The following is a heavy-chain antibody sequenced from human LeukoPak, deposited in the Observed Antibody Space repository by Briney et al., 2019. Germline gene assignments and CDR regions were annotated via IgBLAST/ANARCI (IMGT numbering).Heavy chain of an antibody. CDR3: ARDDGTTAAFDI. CDR1: GYTFTGYY. CDR2: INPNSGGT. J-gene: IGHJ3*02. Sequence: ASVKVSCKASGYTFTGYYMHWVRQAPGQGLEWMGWINPNSGGTNYAQKFQGRVTMTRDTSISTAYMELSRLRSDDTAVYYCARDDGTTAAFDIWGQGTMVTVSS. V-gene: IGHV1-2*02. D-gene: IGHD4-11*01.